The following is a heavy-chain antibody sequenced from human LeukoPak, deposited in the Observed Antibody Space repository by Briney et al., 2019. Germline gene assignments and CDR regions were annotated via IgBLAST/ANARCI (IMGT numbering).Heavy chain of an antibody. D-gene: IGHD3-3*01. J-gene: IGHJ6*03. Sequence: ASVKVSCKASGGTFSSYAISWVRQAPGQGLEWMGWMNPNSGNIDYAQRFQGRVTITTDTSITTAYMELSSLRSEDTAVYYCARGWKFWSGYGGDYYYYMDVWGKGTTVTVSS. V-gene: IGHV1-8*03. CDR3: ARGWKFWSGYGGDYYYYMDV. CDR1: GGTFSSYA. CDR2: MNPNSGNI.